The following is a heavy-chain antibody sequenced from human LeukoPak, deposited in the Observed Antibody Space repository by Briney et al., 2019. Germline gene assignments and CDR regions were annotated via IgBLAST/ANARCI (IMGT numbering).Heavy chain of an antibody. V-gene: IGHV1-2*02. D-gene: IGHD1-26*01. CDR1: VYTFTGYY. Sequence: GASVTVSFTASVYTFTGYYMHWVRQAPGQGLEWMGWINPNSGDTNYAQKFQGRVTLTRDTSITTAYMELNNLKSDDTAVFYCASSSGSSKFVPLDFWGQGTLVTVSS. CDR2: INPNSGDT. J-gene: IGHJ4*02. CDR3: ASSSGSSKFVPLDF.